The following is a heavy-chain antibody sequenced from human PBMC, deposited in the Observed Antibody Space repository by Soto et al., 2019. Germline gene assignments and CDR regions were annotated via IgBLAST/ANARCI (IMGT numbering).Heavy chain of an antibody. D-gene: IGHD2-21*01. CDR2: IIVENGNT. V-gene: IGHV1-3*01. Sequence: ASVKVSCKASGNTVPNYAIHWVRQAPGQRLEWMGWIIVENGNTKYSQNFQGRLTVTRDTSASIVYMDLSSLKVEDTAVYYCARLRFCGGDSCYPLDVWGQGSKVTVS. CDR1: GNTVPNYA. CDR3: ARLRFCGGDSCYPLDV. J-gene: IGHJ3*01.